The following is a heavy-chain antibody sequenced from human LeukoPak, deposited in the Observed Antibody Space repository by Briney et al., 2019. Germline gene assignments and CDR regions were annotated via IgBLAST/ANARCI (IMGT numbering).Heavy chain of an antibody. D-gene: IGHD2-8*01. CDR2: XXXXGSDK. CDR1: GFTFSDYW. J-gene: IGHJ4*02. V-gene: IGHV3-7*01. Sequence: GGSLRLSCTTSGFTFSDYWMRWVRQAPGKXXXXXXXXXXXGSDKYLLDSVKGRFTVSRDNAKSSLYLQMNSLRVEDTAVYYCARATGGTGTNGGYYFDYWGQGTLVTVAS. CDR3: ARATGGTGTNGGYYFDY.